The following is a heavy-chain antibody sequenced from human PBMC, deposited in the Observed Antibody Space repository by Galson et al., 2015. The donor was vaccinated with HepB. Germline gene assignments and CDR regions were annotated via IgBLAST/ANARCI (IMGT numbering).Heavy chain of an antibody. V-gene: IGHV3-64D*06. D-gene: IGHD1-26*01. CDR3: VRNRGKRHLVQNYYLDY. J-gene: IGHJ4*02. Sequence: SLRLSCAASDFVLPTYIMHWVRQAPGKGLEYVASINTDGDTNYADTVRGRFTISRDNSKGALYLDMGSLRAADTAVYFCVRNRGKRHLVQNYYLDYWGLGTLVTVS. CDR2: INTDGDT. CDR1: DFVLPTYI.